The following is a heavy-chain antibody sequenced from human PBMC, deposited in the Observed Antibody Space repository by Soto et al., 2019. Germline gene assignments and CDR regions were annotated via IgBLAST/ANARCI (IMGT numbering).Heavy chain of an antibody. CDR1: GFSFSSYK. V-gene: IGHV3-23*01. D-gene: IGHD3-3*01. CDR2: ISPGGDKT. CDR3: ARDIGGLRFAEWYPYYYYYGMDV. J-gene: IGHJ6*02. Sequence: EVQVLESGGTLVQPGGSLRLSCAASGFSFSSYKMSWVRQAPGKGLEWVSSISPGGDKTYYADSVRGRFTISRDNAKNTPYLQMNSLRDEDTAVYYCARDIGGLRFAEWYPYYYYYGMDVWGQGTLVTVSS.